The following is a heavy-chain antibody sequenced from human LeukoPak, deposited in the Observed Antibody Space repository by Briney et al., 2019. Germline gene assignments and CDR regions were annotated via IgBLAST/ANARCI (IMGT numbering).Heavy chain of an antibody. J-gene: IGHJ4*02. V-gene: IGHV3-23*01. CDR3: AKDGGRYYDSSGYSDY. Sequence: GGSLRLSCAASGFTFSSYAMSWVRQAPGKGLEWVSAISGSGGSTYYADSVKGRFSISRDNSKNTLYLQMNSLRAEDTAVYYCAKDGGRYYDSSGYSDYWGQGTLVTVSS. D-gene: IGHD3-22*01. CDR2: ISGSGGST. CDR1: GFTFSSYA.